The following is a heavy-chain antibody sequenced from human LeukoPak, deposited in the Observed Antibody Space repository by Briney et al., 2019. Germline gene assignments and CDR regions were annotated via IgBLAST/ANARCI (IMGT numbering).Heavy chain of an antibody. CDR3: ARESSQGPDYFDY. Sequence: GGSLRLSCAASGFTFSSYEMNWVRQAPGKGLEWVSYIGSSGSTIYYADSVKGRFTISRDNAKNSLYLQMNGLRAEDTAVYYCARESSQGPDYFDYWGQGTLVTVSS. V-gene: IGHV3-48*03. CDR2: IGSSGSTI. D-gene: IGHD3-10*01. J-gene: IGHJ4*02. CDR1: GFTFSSYE.